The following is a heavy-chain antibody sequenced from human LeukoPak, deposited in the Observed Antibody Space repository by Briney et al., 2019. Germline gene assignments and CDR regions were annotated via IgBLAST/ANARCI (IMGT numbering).Heavy chain of an antibody. J-gene: IGHJ4*02. V-gene: IGHV1-46*01. CDR3: ARDLGYNSKDY. D-gene: IGHD5-24*01. CDR1: GYTFTIYY. CDR2: ISPTGGTT. Sequence: ASVKVSCKTSGYTFTIYYIHWVRQAPGQGLEWMGIISPTGGTTTYAQKFQGRVTMTRDMSTSTVYMEVSSLRSEDTAVYYCARDLGYNSKDYWGQGTLVTVSS.